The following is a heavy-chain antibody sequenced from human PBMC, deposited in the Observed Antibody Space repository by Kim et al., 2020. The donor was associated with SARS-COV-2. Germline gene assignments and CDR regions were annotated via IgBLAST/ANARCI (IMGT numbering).Heavy chain of an antibody. CDR3: ARGVGATLYYYYGMDV. J-gene: IGHJ6*02. D-gene: IGHD1-26*01. CDR2: IGTAGDT. Sequence: GGSLRLSCAASGFTFSSYDMHWVRQATGKGLEWVSAIGTAGDTYYPASLKGRFTISRENAKNSLYLQMNSLRAGDTAVYYCARGVGATLYYYYGMDVWGQGTTVTVSS. V-gene: IGHV3-13*04. CDR1: GFTFSSYD.